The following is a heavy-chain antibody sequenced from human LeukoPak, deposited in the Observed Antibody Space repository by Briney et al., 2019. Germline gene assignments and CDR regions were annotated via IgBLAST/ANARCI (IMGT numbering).Heavy chain of an antibody. D-gene: IGHD6-13*01. CDR2: IIPIFGTA. Sequence: SVKVSCKASGGTFSSYAISWVRQAPGQGLEWMGGIIPIFGTANYAQKFQGRVTITADESTSTAYMELSSLRSEDTAVYYCARDTRQQLVRGAFDIWGQGTMVTVSS. CDR3: ARDTRQQLVRGAFDI. J-gene: IGHJ3*02. V-gene: IGHV1-69*01. CDR1: GGTFSSYA.